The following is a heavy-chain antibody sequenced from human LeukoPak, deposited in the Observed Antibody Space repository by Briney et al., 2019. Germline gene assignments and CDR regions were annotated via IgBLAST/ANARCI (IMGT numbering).Heavy chain of an antibody. CDR3: ARDEVVPADGGFDP. CDR2: INHSGST. CDR1: GGSFSGYY. J-gene: IGHJ5*02. D-gene: IGHD2-2*01. V-gene: IGHV4-34*01. Sequence: SETLSLTCAVYGGSFSGYYWSWIRQPPGKGLEWIGEINHSGSTNYNPSLKSRVTISVDTSKNQFSLKLSSVTAADTAVYYCARDEVVPADGGFDPWGQGTLVTVSS.